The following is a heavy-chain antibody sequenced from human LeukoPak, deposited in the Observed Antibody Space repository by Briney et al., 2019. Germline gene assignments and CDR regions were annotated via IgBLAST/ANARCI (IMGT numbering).Heavy chain of an antibody. V-gene: IGHV4-34*01. CDR3: ARAGDEKDIAAAWYFDY. CDR1: GGSFSGYY. D-gene: IGHD6-13*01. J-gene: IGHJ4*02. Sequence: SETLSLTCAVYGGSFSGYYWSWIRQPPGKGLEWIGEINHSGSTNYNPSLKSRVTISVDTPKNQFSLKLSSVTAADTAVYYCARAGDEKDIAAAWYFDYWGQGTLVTVSS. CDR2: INHSGST.